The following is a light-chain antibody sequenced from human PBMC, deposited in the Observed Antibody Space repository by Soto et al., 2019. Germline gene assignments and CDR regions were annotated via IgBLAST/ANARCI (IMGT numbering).Light chain of an antibody. CDR3: CSFASSNTWV. CDR2: EVT. V-gene: IGLV2-8*01. J-gene: IGLJ3*02. Sequence: QSALTQPPSASGSPGQSVTISCTGTSSDVGAYNYVSWYQQHAGKAPKLVIYEVTKRPSGVPDRFYGYKSANTASLTVYGLQDEDEDDYSCCSFASSNTWVFGGGTKLTVL. CDR1: SSDVGAYNY.